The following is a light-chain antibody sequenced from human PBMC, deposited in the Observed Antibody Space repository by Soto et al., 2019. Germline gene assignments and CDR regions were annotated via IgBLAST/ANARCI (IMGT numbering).Light chain of an antibody. CDR3: HQYNDGPAGT. CDR2: GAS. J-gene: IGKJ1*01. V-gene: IGKV3-15*01. Sequence: EIVMTQSPATLSVSLGERATLSCRASQSVSNNVAWYQRRPGQAPRLLIYGASTRATGIPARFSGSGSWRDFTLIISSLQSEDFAVYYCHQYNDGPAGTFGQGTKVGLK. CDR1: QSVSNN.